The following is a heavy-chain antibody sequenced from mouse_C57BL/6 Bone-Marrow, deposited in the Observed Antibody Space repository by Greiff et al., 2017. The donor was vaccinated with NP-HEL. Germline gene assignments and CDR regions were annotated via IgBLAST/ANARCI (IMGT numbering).Heavy chain of an antibody. Sequence: QVQLQQPGAELVKPGASVKLSCKASGYTFTSYWMHWVKQRPGQGLEWIGMIHPNSGSTNYNVKFKSKATLTVDKSSSTAYMQLSSLTSEDSAVYYCARWGITTVVATRAYWGQGTLVTVSA. D-gene: IGHD1-1*01. CDR3: ARWGITTVVATRAY. CDR2: IHPNSGST. CDR1: GYTFTSYW. V-gene: IGHV1-64*01. J-gene: IGHJ3*01.